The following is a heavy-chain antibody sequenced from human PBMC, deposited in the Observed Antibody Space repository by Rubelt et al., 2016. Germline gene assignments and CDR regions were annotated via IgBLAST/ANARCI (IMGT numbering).Heavy chain of an antibody. V-gene: IGHV3-66*01. J-gene: IGHJ6*02. Sequence: SGGSTYYADSVKGRFTISRDNSKNTLYLQMNSLRAEDTAVYYCARDLGYYGSGSYSRHYYYYGMDVWGQGTTVTVSS. CDR3: ARDLGYYGSGSYSRHYYYYGMDV. D-gene: IGHD3-10*01. CDR2: SGGST.